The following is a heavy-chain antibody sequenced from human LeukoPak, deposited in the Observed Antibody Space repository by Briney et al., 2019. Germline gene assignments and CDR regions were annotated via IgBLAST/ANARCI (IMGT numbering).Heavy chain of an antibody. D-gene: IGHD3-3*01. CDR3: ARRDRFGDLPDY. CDR2: IYYSGST. Sequence: SETLSLTCTVSGGSISSSSYYWGWIRQPPGKGLEWIGSIYYSGSTYYNPSLKSRVTISVDTSKNQFSLKLSSVTAADTAVYYCARRDRFGDLPDYWGQGTLVTVSS. V-gene: IGHV4-39*01. CDR1: GGSISSSSYY. J-gene: IGHJ4*02.